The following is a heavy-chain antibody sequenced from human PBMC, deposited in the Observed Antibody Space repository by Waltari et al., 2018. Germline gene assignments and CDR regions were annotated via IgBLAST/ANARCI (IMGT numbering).Heavy chain of an antibody. CDR3: ARLNNWGNAFDV. CDR1: GFSLRTDGVG. J-gene: IGHJ3*01. CDR2: VYWDGDK. D-gene: IGHD7-27*01. Sequence: QITLTESGPRQVRPTQTLTLTCTLSGFSLRTDGVGVGWVRQLPTKVLEWLAIVYWDGDKRYSPSLKSRLTIAKDTSNNQVVLTLTSVGPVDTGTYFCARLNNWGNAFDVWGRGTVVTVSS. V-gene: IGHV2-5*02.